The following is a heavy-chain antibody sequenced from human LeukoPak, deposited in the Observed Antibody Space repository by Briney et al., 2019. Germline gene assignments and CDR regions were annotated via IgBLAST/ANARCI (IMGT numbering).Heavy chain of an antibody. CDR1: GFTFSSYS. J-gene: IGHJ6*03. V-gene: IGHV3-48*04. CDR3: ARGCSSTSCSSYYYYYMDV. Sequence: GGSLRLSCAASGFTFSSYSMNWVRQAPGKGLEWVSYISSSSSTIYYADSVKGRFTISRDNAKNSLYLQMNSLRAEDTAVYYCARGCSSTSCSSYYYYYMDVWGKGTTVTVSS. CDR2: ISSSSSTI. D-gene: IGHD2-2*01.